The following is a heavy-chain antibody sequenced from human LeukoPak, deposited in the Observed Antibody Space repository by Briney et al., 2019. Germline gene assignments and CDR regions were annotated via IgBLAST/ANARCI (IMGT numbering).Heavy chain of an antibody. J-gene: IGHJ4*02. CDR1: GFTVSSNY. Sequence: GGSLRLSCAASGFTVSSNYMSWVRQAPGKGLEWVSVVYSGGSTYYADSVKGRFTISRDNSKNTLYLQMNSLRAEDTAVYYCARSQYYGDYVGYWGQETLVTVSS. CDR2: VYSGGST. CDR3: ARSQYYGDYVGY. D-gene: IGHD4-17*01. V-gene: IGHV3-66*02.